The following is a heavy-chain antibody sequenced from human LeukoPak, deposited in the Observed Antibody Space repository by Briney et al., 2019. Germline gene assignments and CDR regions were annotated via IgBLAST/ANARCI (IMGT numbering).Heavy chain of an antibody. J-gene: IGHJ4*02. CDR2: IYYSGNT. V-gene: IGHV4-59*01. Sequence: ASETLSLTCTVSGGSISNYYWSWIRQPPGKGLEWMGYIYYSGNTNYNPSLKSRVTISVDTSKNQFSLKLSSVTAADTAVYYCARDSLSYFDYWGQGTLVTVSS. CDR1: GGSISNYY. CDR3: ARDSLSYFDY.